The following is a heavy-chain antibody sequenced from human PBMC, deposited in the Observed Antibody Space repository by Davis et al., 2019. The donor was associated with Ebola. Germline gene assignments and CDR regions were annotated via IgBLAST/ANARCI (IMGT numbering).Heavy chain of an antibody. CDR3: ARGFFRHGFDV. V-gene: IGHV6-1*01. Sequence: PSETLSLTCAISGDSVSINSAGWNWIRQSPSRGLEWLGRTYYNSKWYNDYAEFVKSRIIINPDTSKNQFSLELSSVTPEDTAVYYCARGFFRHGFDVWGQGTMITVSS. CDR1: GDSVSINSAG. D-gene: IGHD3-3*01. CDR2: TYYNSKWYN. J-gene: IGHJ3*01.